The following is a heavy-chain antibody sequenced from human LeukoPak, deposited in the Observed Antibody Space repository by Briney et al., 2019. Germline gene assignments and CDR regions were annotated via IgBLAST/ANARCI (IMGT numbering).Heavy chain of an antibody. V-gene: IGHV3-23*01. CDR2: ISGSGGST. J-gene: IGHJ2*01. D-gene: IGHD3-9*01. CDR3: ATLLTRGSYWYFDL. Sequence: PGGSLRLSCAGSGFTFSNAWMNWVRQAPGKGLEWVSAISGSGGSTYYADSVKGRFTISRDNSKNTLYLQMNSLRAEDTAVYYCATLLTRGSYWYFDLWGRGTLVTVSS. CDR1: GFTFSNAW.